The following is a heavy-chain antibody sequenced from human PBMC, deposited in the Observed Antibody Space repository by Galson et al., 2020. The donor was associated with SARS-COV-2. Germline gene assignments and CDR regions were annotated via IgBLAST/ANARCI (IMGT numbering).Heavy chain of an antibody. V-gene: IGHV2-70*01. D-gene: IGHD6-13*01. Sequence: SGPTLVKPTQTLTLTCTFSGFSLSTSGMCVSWIRQPPGKALEWLALIDWDDDKYYSTSLKTRLTISKDTSKNQVVLTMTNMDPVDTATYYCARIHGYSSSWPGMDVWGQGTTVTVSS. CDR2: IDWDDDK. CDR1: GFSLSTSGMC. J-gene: IGHJ6*02. CDR3: ARIHGYSSSWPGMDV.